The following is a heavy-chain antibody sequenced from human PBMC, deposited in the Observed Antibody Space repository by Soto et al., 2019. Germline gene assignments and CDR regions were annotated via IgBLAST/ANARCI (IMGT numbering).Heavy chain of an antibody. J-gene: IGHJ5*02. CDR1: GGSISSYY. D-gene: IGHD1-26*01. Sequence: PETLSLTCTVSGGSISSYYWSWIRQPPGKGLEWIGYIYYSGSTNYNPSLKSRVTISVDTSKNQFSLKLSSVTAADTAVYYCARQVGASPGWFDPWGQGTLVTVSS. CDR2: IYYSGST. CDR3: ARQVGASPGWFDP. V-gene: IGHV4-59*08.